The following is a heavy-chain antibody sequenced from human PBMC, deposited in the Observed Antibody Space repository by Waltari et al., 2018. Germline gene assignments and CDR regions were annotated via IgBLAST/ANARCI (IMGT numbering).Heavy chain of an antibody. V-gene: IGHV4-39*01. CDR3: ATYIGASVGTAAFDV. Sequence: QLQLQESGPGLVKPSETLSLTCSVPGVSITSTRHYWGWIRQPPGQGPEWLATMSYSGTTYSSPSLKSRLTISRDTSKNQLSLKLGSVTAADTAVYYCATYIGASVGTAAFDVWGQGTMVSVSS. J-gene: IGHJ3*01. CDR1: GVSITSTRHY. CDR2: MSYSGTT. D-gene: IGHD5-12*01.